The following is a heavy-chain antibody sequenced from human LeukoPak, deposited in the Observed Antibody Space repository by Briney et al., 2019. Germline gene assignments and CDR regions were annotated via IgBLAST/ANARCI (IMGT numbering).Heavy chain of an antibody. CDR3: AKDRPIKGGFDP. J-gene: IGHJ5*02. D-gene: IGHD2-15*01. CDR2: MRSDGTRK. CDR1: GFSLTTYG. Sequence: GGSLRLSCVASGFSLTTYGMLWVRQAPGQGLQWVAFMRSDGTRKYYGDSVEGQFSITRDNSKSALYLLMNSLSAKNTDIYYCAKDRPIKGGFDPWGQGTPVTVSS. V-gene: IGHV3-30*02.